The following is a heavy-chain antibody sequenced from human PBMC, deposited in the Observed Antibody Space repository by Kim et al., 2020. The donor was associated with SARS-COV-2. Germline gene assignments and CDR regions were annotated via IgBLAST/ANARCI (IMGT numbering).Heavy chain of an antibody. CDR3: ARGRDGGSGMDY. Sequence: HPSPENRVTIAVATPKNQFSLKLSSVTAADTAVYYCARGRDGGSGMDYWGQGTLVTVSS. V-gene: IGHV4-39*07. D-gene: IGHD6-19*01. J-gene: IGHJ4*02.